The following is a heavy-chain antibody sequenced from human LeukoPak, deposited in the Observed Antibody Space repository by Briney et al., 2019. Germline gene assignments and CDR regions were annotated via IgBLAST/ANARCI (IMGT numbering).Heavy chain of an antibody. CDR1: GGSISRSSYY. CDR3: ARHVDGYTYYYYHGMDV. J-gene: IGHJ6*02. Sequence: SETLSLTCSVSGGSISRSSYYWGWIRQPPGKGLEWIGSIYYSGSTYYNPSLKSRVTMSVDTSKNQFSLKLSSVTAADTAVYYCARHVDGYTYYYYHGMDVWGQGTTVTVSS. CDR2: IYYSGST. D-gene: IGHD5-24*01. V-gene: IGHV4-39*01.